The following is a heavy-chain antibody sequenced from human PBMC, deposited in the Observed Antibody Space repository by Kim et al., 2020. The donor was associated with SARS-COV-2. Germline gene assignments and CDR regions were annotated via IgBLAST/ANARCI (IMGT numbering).Heavy chain of an antibody. J-gene: IGHJ2*01. CDR2: ISARGGGT. V-gene: IGHV3-23*01. CDR3: ARNFRFFDL. CDR1: GFTFSSYA. Sequence: GGSLRLSCAASGFTFSSYAMSWVRQAPGKGLEWVSAISARGGGTYYADSVKGRFTISKDFFKNTLYLQMSSLRAEDTAVYYCARNFRFFDLWGRGTLVTVSS.